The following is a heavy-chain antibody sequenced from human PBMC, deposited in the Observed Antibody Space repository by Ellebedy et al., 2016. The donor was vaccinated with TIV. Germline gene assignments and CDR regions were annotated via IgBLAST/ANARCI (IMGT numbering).Heavy chain of an antibody. D-gene: IGHD2-21*02. Sequence: SETLSLTXAVSGGSISSSNRWSWVRPPPGKGLEWIGEIYHSGSTNYNPSLKSRVTISVDKSKNQFSLKLSSVTAADTAVYYCARDDVVVVTAIRDYYYYYGMDVWGQGTTVTVSS. CDR3: ARDDVVVVTAIRDYYYYYGMDV. J-gene: IGHJ6*02. CDR1: GGSISSSNR. V-gene: IGHV4-4*02. CDR2: IYHSGST.